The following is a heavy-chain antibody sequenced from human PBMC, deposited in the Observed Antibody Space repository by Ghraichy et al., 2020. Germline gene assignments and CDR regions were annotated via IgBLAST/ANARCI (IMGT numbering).Heavy chain of an antibody. Sequence: ASVKVSCKVSGYTLTELSMHWVRQAPGKGLEWMGGFDPEDGETIYAQKFQGRVTMTEDTSTDTAYMELSSLRSEDTAVYYCATVVAYYDSSGPNQAFDIWGQGTMVTVSS. D-gene: IGHD3-22*01. CDR2: FDPEDGET. CDR3: ATVVAYYDSSGPNQAFDI. V-gene: IGHV1-24*01. J-gene: IGHJ3*02. CDR1: GYTLTELS.